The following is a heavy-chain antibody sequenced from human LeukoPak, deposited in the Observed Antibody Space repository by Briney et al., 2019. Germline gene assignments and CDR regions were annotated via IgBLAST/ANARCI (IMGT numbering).Heavy chain of an antibody. Sequence: KHDGSETNYVHSVKGRFTISRDNAKNSLHLQMNSLRVEDTAVYYCAKNGGPHGMDVWGQGTTVTVSS. D-gene: IGHD3-16*01. V-gene: IGHV3-7*01. CDR2: KHDGSET. CDR3: AKNGGPHGMDV. J-gene: IGHJ6*02.